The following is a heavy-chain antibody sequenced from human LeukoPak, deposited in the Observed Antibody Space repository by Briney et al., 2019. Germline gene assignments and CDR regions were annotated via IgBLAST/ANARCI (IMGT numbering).Heavy chain of an antibody. CDR3: AGSIAAAGSFDP. CDR2: INHSGST. J-gene: IGHJ5*02. D-gene: IGHD6-13*01. Sequence: SETLSLTCAVYGGSFCGYYWSWIRQPPGKGLEWIGEINHSGSTNYNPSLKSRVTISVDTSKNQFSLKLSSVTAADTAVYYCAGSIAAAGSFDPWGQGTLVTVSS. CDR1: GGSFCGYY. V-gene: IGHV4-34*01.